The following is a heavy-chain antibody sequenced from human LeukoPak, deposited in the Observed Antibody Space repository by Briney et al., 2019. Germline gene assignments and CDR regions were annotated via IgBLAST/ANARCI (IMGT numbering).Heavy chain of an antibody. J-gene: IGHJ6*02. V-gene: IGHV4-59*01. CDR2: IYYSGST. D-gene: IGHD2-15*01. CDR3: ARDRGVCSGGSCYSRFYYGMDV. CDR1: GGSISSYY. Sequence: SETLSLTCTVSGGSISSYYWSWIRQPPGKGLEWIGYIYYSGSTNYNPSLKSRVTIPVDTSKNQFSLKLSSVTAADTAVYYCARDRGVCSGGSCYSRFYYGMDVWGQGTTVTVSS.